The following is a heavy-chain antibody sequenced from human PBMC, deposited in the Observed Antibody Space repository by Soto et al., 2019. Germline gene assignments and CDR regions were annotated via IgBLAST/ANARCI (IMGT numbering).Heavy chain of an antibody. CDR2: IYYSGST. Sequence: PSETLSLTCTVSGDSITSNSYFWAWIRQPPGKGLEWIGYIYYSGSTNYNPSLKSRVTISVDTSKNQFSLKLSSVTAADTAVYLFFRVGAVGGRNLFAPWGQGTLVTVSS. CDR3: FRVGAVGGRNLFAP. V-gene: IGHV4-61*05. J-gene: IGHJ5*02. D-gene: IGHD3-16*01. CDR1: GDSITSNSYF.